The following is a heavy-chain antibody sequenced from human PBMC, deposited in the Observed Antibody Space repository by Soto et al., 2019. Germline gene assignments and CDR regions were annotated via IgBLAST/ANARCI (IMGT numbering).Heavy chain of an antibody. D-gene: IGHD2-8*01. J-gene: IGHJ1*01. CDR3: AIQDCTNDVCLEAAVTVGGALES. V-gene: IGHV3-74*01. CDR1: GFTFRKFW. Sequence: EVQLVQSGGGLAQPGKSLRLSCAASGFTFRKFWMHWVRQVPGKGPVWVSYISSDGTTTDYADSVKGRFTISRDNAKETMYLQMDSLRAEDTAVYYFAIQDCTNDVCLEAAVTVGGALESWGQGTLVTVSS. CDR2: ISSDGTTT.